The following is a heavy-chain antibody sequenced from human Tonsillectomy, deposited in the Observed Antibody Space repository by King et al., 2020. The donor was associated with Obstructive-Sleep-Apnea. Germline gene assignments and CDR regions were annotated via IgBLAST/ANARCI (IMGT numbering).Heavy chain of an antibody. CDR3: AREYWGPDY. V-gene: IGHV3-7*01. CDR1: GFTFSSYW. D-gene: IGHD3-16*01. CDR2: IKQDGSVK. Sequence: VQLVESGGGLVQPGGSVRLSCGASGFTFSSYWMTWVRPAPGKGLEWVANIKQDGSVKNYEDSVKGRFTISRDNAKKSVFLQMNSLPAEDTAVYYCAREYWGPDYWGQGTLVTVSS. J-gene: IGHJ4*02.